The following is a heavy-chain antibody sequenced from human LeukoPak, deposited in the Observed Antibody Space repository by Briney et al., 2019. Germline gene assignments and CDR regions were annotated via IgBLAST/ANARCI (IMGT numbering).Heavy chain of an antibody. CDR1: GGSFSGYY. Sequence: SETLSLTCAVYGGSFSGYYWSWIRQPPGKGLEWIGEINHSGSTNYNPSLKSRVTISVDTSKNQFSLKPSSVTAADTAVYYCARAVDRTFDYWGQGTLVTVSS. D-gene: IGHD3-22*01. V-gene: IGHV4-34*01. CDR2: INHSGST. CDR3: ARAVDRTFDY. J-gene: IGHJ4*02.